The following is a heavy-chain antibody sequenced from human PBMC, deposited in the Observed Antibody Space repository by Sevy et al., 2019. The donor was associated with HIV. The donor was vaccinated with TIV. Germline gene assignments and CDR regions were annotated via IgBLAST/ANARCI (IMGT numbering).Heavy chain of an antibody. CDR2: IKQDGSQK. D-gene: IGHD1-26*01. CDR1: GFTFSSYW. V-gene: IGHV3-7*03. CDR3: ARDPNDVHSGGNRYFDC. J-gene: IGHJ4*02. Sequence: GGSLRLSCAASGFTFSSYWMTWVRQAPGKGLEWVANIKQDGSQKYYVNSVKGRFTISRDNAKNSLYLQMNSLRAEDTAFYYCARDPNDVHSGGNRYFDCWGQGTLVTVSS.